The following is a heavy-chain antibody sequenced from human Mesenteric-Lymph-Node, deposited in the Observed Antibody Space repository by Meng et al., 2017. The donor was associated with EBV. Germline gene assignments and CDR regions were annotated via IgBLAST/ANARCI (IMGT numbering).Heavy chain of an antibody. D-gene: IGHD5-24*01. CDR2: IYDGGQNT. Sequence: QVQLQESGPGLVKPSETLSLTCTVSGASINSHYWSWIRQPPGKGVEWIAYIYDGGQNTYYHPSLKSRVTISLDTSKNQFSLKLNSVTAADTAIYYCARGKGNREGTNDEWFDPWGQGIMVTVSA. CDR3: ARGKGNREGTNDEWFDP. CDR1: GASINSHY. J-gene: IGHJ5*02. V-gene: IGHV4-59*11.